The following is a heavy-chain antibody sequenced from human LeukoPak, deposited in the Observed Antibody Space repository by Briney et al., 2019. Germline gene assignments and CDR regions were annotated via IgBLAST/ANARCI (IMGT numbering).Heavy chain of an antibody. CDR2: IYYSGST. J-gene: IGHJ6*03. V-gene: IGHV4-59*01. CDR1: GGSISSYY. CDR3: ARGEGSGSYYKTYYYYYYMDV. Sequence: PSETLSLTCTVSGGSISSYYWSWIRQPPGKGLEWIGYIYYSGSTNYNPSLKSRVTISVDTSKNQFSLKLSSVTAADTAVYYCARGEGSGSYYKTYYYYYYMDVWGKGTTVTVSS. D-gene: IGHD3-10*01.